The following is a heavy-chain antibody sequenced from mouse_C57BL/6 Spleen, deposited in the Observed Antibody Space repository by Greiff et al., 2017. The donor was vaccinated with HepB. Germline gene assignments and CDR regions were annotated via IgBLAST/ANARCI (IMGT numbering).Heavy chain of an antibody. CDR2: ISNGGGST. Sequence: DVMLVESGGGLVQPGGSLKLSCAASGFTFSDYYMYWVRQTPEKRLEWVAYISNGGGSTYYPDTVKGRFTISRDNAKNTLYLQMSRLKSEDTAMYYCARTGNDGYYDAMDYWGQGTSVTVSS. V-gene: IGHV5-12*01. CDR3: ARTGNDGYYDAMDY. J-gene: IGHJ4*01. D-gene: IGHD2-3*01. CDR1: GFTFSDYY.